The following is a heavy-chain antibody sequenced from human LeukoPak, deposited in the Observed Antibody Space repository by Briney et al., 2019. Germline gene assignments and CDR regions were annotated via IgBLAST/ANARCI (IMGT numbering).Heavy chain of an antibody. D-gene: IGHD1-1*01. Sequence: PGGSLRLSCAASGFTFSDYYMSWVRQAPGKGLEWVGRIKSKTDGGTTDYAAPVKGRFTISRDDSKNTLYLQMNSLKTEDTAVYYCTTGTTGTSNQNYYYYGMDVWGQGTTVTVSS. CDR3: TTGTTGTSNQNYYYYGMDV. J-gene: IGHJ6*02. CDR1: GFTFSDYY. V-gene: IGHV3-15*01. CDR2: IKSKTDGGTT.